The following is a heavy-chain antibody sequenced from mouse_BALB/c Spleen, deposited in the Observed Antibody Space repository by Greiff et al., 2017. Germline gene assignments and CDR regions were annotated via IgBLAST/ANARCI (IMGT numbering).Heavy chain of an antibody. D-gene: IGHD3-2*01. Sequence: QVQLQQSGAELVRPGASVTLSCKASGYTFTDYEMHWVKQTPVHGLEWIGAIDPETGGTAYNQKFKGKATLTADKSSSTAYMELRSLTSEDSAVYYCTRKDSSCWFAYWGQGTLVTVSA. CDR3: TRKDSSCWFAY. V-gene: IGHV1-15*01. CDR1: GYTFTDYE. J-gene: IGHJ3*01. CDR2: IDPETGGT.